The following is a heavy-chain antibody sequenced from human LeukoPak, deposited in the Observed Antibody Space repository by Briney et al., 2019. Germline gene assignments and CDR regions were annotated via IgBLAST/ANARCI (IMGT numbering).Heavy chain of an antibody. CDR2: ISTSGSSI. V-gene: IGHV3-11*01. Sequence: GGSLRLSCAASGFTFSDYYMNWIRQAPGKVLEWVSYISTSGSSIYYADSVKGRFTISRDNAKSSLFLQVNSLRAEDTALYYCARSGDYGESFDSWGQGTLVTVSS. CDR1: GFTFSDYY. D-gene: IGHD4-17*01. J-gene: IGHJ4*02. CDR3: ARSGDYGESFDS.